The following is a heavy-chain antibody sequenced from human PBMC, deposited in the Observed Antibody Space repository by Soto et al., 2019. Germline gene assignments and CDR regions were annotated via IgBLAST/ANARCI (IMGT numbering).Heavy chain of an antibody. J-gene: IGHJ5*02. V-gene: IGHV1-18*01. CDR1: GYTFTSYG. Sequence: VKVSCKASGYTFTSYGISWVRQAPGQGLEWMGWISVYNGNTNYAQKLQGRVTMTTDTSTSTAYMELRSLRSDDTAVYYCARNPYSGSYYRAPEEDPWGQGTLVTVSS. D-gene: IGHD1-26*01. CDR3: ARNPYSGSYYRAPEEDP. CDR2: ISVYNGNT.